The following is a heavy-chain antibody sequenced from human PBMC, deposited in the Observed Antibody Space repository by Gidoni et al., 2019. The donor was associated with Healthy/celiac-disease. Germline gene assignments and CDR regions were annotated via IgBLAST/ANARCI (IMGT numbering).Heavy chain of an antibody. D-gene: IGHD5-12*01. CDR3: AREERVRNSGYVGYYYYMDV. CDR1: GYTFTSYG. V-gene: IGHV1-18*01. J-gene: IGHJ6*03. CDR2: ISAYNGNT. Sequence: QVQLVQSGAEVKKPGASVKVSCKASGYTFTSYGISWVRQAPGQGLEWMGWISAYNGNTNYAQKLQGRVTMTTDTSTSTAYMELRSLRSDDTAVYYCAREERVRNSGYVGYYYYMDVWGKGTTVTVSS.